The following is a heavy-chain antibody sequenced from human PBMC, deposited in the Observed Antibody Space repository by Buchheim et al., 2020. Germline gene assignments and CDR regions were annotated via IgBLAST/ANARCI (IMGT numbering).Heavy chain of an antibody. CDR3: ARDSFPTYYDFWSGYYRRNYYYYYGMDV. CDR2: IKQDGSER. V-gene: IGHV3-7*01. CDR1: GFTFSSYW. D-gene: IGHD3-3*01. J-gene: IGHJ6*02. Sequence: EVQLVESGGGLVQPGGSLRLSCAASGFTFSSYWMSWVRQAPGKGLEWVANIKQDGSERYYVDSVTGRFTIPRANAKNSLYLQMNSLRAEDTAVYYCARDSFPTYYDFWSGYYRRNYYYYYGMDVWGQGTT.